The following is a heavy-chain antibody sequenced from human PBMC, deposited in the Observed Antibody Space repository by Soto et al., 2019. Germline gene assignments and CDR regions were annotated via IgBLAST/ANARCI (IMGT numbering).Heavy chain of an antibody. CDR2: IIPMFGQP. J-gene: IGHJ6*02. CDR3: ASPYCSSSSCYQSILDYYSYGVDG. CDR1: GGTFSSYA. D-gene: IGHD2-2*01. Sequence: QVQLVQSRAEVKKPGSSVKVSCKASGGTFSSYAISWVRQAPGQGLEWIGGIIPMFGQPNYAQQFQGRVTFSAEESTSTAYMELCSLRSEDTAIYYCASPYCSSSSCYQSILDYYSYGVDGWGQGTTVTVSS. V-gene: IGHV1-69*01.